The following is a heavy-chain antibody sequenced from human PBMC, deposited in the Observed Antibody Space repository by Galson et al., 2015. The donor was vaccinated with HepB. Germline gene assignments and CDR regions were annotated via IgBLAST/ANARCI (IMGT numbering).Heavy chain of an antibody. CDR2: IWYDGSNK. Sequence: SLRLSCAASGFTFSSYGMHWVRQAPGKGLEWVAVIWYDGSNKYYADSVKGRFTISRDNAKNTLYLQMNSLRAEDTAVYYCARQVSKYYFDYWGQGTLVTVSS. J-gene: IGHJ4*02. V-gene: IGHV3-33*03. CDR3: ARQVSKYYFDY. D-gene: IGHD2/OR15-2a*01. CDR1: GFTFSSYG.